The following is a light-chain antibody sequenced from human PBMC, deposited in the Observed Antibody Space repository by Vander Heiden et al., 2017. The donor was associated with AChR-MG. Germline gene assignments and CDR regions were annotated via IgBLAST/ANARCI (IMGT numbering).Light chain of an antibody. CDR3: SSYTSANRV. CDR2: DVS. Sequence: QSPLTQPSSVSRSPGPSTPIPCTGTGSDDGGYYYVSWYQQHPGKAPKLMIYDVSKRPSGVSKRFSGSKSGSTASLTISGLQAEDEADYYCSSYTSANRVFGGGTKLTVL. CDR1: GSDDGGYYY. J-gene: IGLJ3*02. V-gene: IGLV2-14*01.